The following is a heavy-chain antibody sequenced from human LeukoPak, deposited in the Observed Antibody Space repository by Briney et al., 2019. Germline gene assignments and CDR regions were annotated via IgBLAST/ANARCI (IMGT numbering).Heavy chain of an antibody. V-gene: IGHV3-73*01. D-gene: IGHD6-13*01. Sequence: GGSLRLSCVASGFRFSSYGMYWVRQASGKGLEWVGRIRSKANSYATAYAASVKGRFTISRDDSKNTAYLQMNSLKTEDTAVYYCTRYIAAVGKVNWGQGTLVTVSS. CDR1: GFRFSSYG. CDR3: TRYIAAVGKVN. J-gene: IGHJ4*02. CDR2: IRSKANSYAT.